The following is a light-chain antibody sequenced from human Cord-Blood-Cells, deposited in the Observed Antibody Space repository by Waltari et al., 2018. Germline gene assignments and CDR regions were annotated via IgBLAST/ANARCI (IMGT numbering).Light chain of an antibody. CDR3: QQYYSTPLYS. V-gene: IGKV4-1*01. J-gene: IGKJ2*03. Sequence: DIVMTQYPDSLAVSLGERATINCKSSQSVLYSSNNKNYLAWYQQKPGQPPKLLIYWASTRESGVPDRFSGSGSGTDFTLTISSLHAEDVAVYYCQQYYSTPLYSFGQGTKLEIK. CDR2: WAS. CDR1: QSVLYSSNNKNY.